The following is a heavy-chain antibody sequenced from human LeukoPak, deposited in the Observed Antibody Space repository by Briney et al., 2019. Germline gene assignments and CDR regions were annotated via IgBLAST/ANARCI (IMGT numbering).Heavy chain of an antibody. Sequence: SETLSLTCTVSGDSVSNGNYYWSWLRQPPGKALEWIGYIYYTGNTYYNPSLEGRVTISVETSKNHFSVKLSSVTAADTAVYYCARSQNYYGSGDYWSQGTLVTVSS. CDR2: IYYTGNT. CDR3: ARSQNYYGSGDY. V-gene: IGHV4-61*03. D-gene: IGHD3-10*01. CDR1: GDSVSNGNYY. J-gene: IGHJ4*02.